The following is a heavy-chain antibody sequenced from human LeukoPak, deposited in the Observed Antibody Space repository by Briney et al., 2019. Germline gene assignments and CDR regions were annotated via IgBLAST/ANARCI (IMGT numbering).Heavy chain of an antibody. CDR3: AKEGVRDTIFGVGEYNWFDP. Sequence: GRSLRLSCAASGFTFDDYAMHWVRHAPGKGLEWVSGISWNSGSIGYADSVKGRFTISRDNAKNSLYLQMNSLRAEDTALYYCAKEGVRDTIFGVGEYNWFDPWGQGTLVTVSS. J-gene: IGHJ5*02. D-gene: IGHD3-3*01. CDR2: ISWNSGSI. V-gene: IGHV3-9*01. CDR1: GFTFDDYA.